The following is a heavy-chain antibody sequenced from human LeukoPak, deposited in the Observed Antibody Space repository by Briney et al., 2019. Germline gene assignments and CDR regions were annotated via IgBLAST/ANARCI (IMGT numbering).Heavy chain of an antibody. J-gene: IGHJ3*01. CDR2: IYYTGST. CDR3: ARRSVVTAINFDAFDF. V-gene: IGHV4-59*08. Sequence: PSETLSLTCTVSGGSISTYYWSWIRQPPGKGLQWIGYIYYTGSTNYNPSLKSRVTISVDTSKNQFSLKLNSVTAADTAVYYCARRSVVTAINFDAFDFWGQWTMVTVSS. D-gene: IGHD2-21*02. CDR1: GGSISTYY.